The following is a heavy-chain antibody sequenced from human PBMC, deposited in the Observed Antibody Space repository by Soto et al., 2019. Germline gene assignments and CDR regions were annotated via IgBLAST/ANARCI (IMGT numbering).Heavy chain of an antibody. CDR2: ISTTSFTI. V-gene: IGHV3-48*02. D-gene: IGHD2-15*01. Sequence: GGSLRLSCAAPGFSFSTYDMDWVRQAPGKAPEWIAHISTTSFTIYYADSVKGRFTISRDNARNSLYLEMKSLRDEDTAVYYCARDRCFDGSCYSASDSWGQGILVTVSS. CDR1: GFSFSTYD. CDR3: ARDRCFDGSCYSASDS. J-gene: IGHJ5*01.